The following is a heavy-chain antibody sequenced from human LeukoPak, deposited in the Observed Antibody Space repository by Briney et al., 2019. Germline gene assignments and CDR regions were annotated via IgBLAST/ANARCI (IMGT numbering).Heavy chain of an antibody. Sequence: SETLSLTCTVSGSSISSYYWSWIRQPPGKGLEWIGYIYYSGSTNYNPSLKSRVTISVDTSKNQFSLKLSSVTAADTAVYYCARGRLWFGSPWGQGTLVTVSS. J-gene: IGHJ5*02. CDR3: ARGRLWFGSP. CDR2: IYYSGST. V-gene: IGHV4-59*01. D-gene: IGHD3-10*01. CDR1: GSSISSYY.